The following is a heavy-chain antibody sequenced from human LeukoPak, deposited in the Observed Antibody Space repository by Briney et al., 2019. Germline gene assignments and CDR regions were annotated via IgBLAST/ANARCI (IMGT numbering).Heavy chain of an antibody. CDR1: GFTFSSYE. J-gene: IGHJ4*02. Sequence: PGGSLRLSCAASGFTFSSYEMNWVRQAPGKGLEWVSYISSSGSTIYYADSVKGRFTISRDNAKNSLYLQMNSLRAEDTALYYCASRGTNDFDCWGQGTLVTVSS. V-gene: IGHV3-48*03. D-gene: IGHD3-16*01. CDR2: ISSSGSTI. CDR3: ASRGTNDFDC.